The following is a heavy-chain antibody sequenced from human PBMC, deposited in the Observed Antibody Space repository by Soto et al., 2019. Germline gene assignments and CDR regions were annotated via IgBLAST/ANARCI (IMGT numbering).Heavy chain of an antibody. J-gene: IGHJ4*02. Sequence: GGSLILSCAASGFTFSSYAMSWVRQAPGKGLEWVSSISSSSSYIYYADSVKGRFTISRDNAKNSLYLQMNSLRAEDTAVYYCARTDYGDYEIDYWGQGTLVTVSS. CDR1: GFTFSSYA. V-gene: IGHV3-21*01. CDR3: ARTDYGDYEIDY. CDR2: ISSSSSYI. D-gene: IGHD4-17*01.